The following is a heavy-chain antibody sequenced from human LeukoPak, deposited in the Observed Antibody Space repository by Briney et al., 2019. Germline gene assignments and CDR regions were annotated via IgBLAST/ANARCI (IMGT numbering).Heavy chain of an antibody. D-gene: IGHD6-6*01. V-gene: IGHV1-46*01. J-gene: IGHJ3*02. Sequence: ASVKVSCKASGYTFTNYYMHWVRQAPGQGLEWMEIINSSGGSTTYAQKFQGRVTMTRDTSTSTVYMEVSSLRSEDTAMYYCARQAQTAFDIWGQGTMVTVSS. CDR2: INSSGGST. CDR3: ARQAQTAFDI. CDR1: GYTFTNYY.